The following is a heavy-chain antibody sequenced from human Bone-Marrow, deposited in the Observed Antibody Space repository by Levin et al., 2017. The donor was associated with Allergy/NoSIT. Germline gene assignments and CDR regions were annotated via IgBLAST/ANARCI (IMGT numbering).Heavy chain of an antibody. J-gene: IGHJ4*02. D-gene: IGHD5-18*01. V-gene: IGHV1-69*01. CDR3: AISASGHSYGNFDGTHYFDY. CDR1: GGIFSSYA. Sequence: KISCEASGGIFSSYAISWVRQAPGQRPEWMGGIIPIFGTPNYAEKFQGRVTITADESTSTAYLEVSSLRSEDTAVYYCAISASGHSYGNFDGTHYFDYWGQGSLLTVSS. CDR2: IIPIFGTP.